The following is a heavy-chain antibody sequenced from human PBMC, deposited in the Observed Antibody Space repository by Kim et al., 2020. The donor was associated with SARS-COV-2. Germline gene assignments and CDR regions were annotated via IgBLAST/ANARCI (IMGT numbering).Heavy chain of an antibody. V-gene: IGHV5-51*01. Sequence: YRPSIQGQVTISADKSISTAYLQWSSLKASDTAMYDCARQTHGLEDGMDVWGQGTTVTVSS. CDR3: ARQTHGLEDGMDV. D-gene: IGHD1-1*01. J-gene: IGHJ6*02.